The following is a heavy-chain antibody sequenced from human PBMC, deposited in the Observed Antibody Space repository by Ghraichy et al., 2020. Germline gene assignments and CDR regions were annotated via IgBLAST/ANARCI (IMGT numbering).Heavy chain of an antibody. D-gene: IGHD3-22*01. V-gene: IGHV6-1*01. CDR3: ARGGDYYDSSGYALFDY. J-gene: IGHJ4*02. CDR1: GDSVSSNSAA. CDR2: TYYRSKWYN. Sequence: SCAISGDSVSSNSAAWNWIRQSPSRGLEWLGRTYYRSKWYNDYAVSVKSRITINPDTSKNQFSLQLNSVTPEDTAVYYCARGGDYYDSSGYALFDYWGQGTLVTVSS.